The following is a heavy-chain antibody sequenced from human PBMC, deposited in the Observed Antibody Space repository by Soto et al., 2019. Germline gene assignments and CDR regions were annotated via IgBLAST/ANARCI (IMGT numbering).Heavy chain of an antibody. V-gene: IGHV4-39*01. CDR3: ARQIDDY. CDR1: GGSISSGSYY. J-gene: IGHJ4*02. CDR2: IYYSGST. Sequence: LQLQELGPGLVKPSGTLTLTCTVTGGSISSGSYYRGRIRHPPGKVLEWIGSIYYSGSTYDFPSLKTRITISVDTSKTPFSLKLSSVTAADTAVYYCARQIDDYMVQGTLVTVSS.